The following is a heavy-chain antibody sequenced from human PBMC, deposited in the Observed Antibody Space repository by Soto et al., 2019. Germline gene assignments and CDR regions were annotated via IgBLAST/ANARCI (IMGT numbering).Heavy chain of an antibody. J-gene: IGHJ3*02. CDR1: GGSISSGGYY. V-gene: IGHV4-31*03. D-gene: IGHD2-15*01. Sequence: SETLSLTCTVSGGSISSGGYYWSWIRQHPGKGLEWIGYIYYSGSTYYNPSLKSRVTISVDTSKNQFSLKLSSVTAADTAVYYCARFLPRIGGDFDIWGHGTMVTVSS. CDR2: IYYSGST. CDR3: ARFLPRIGGDFDI.